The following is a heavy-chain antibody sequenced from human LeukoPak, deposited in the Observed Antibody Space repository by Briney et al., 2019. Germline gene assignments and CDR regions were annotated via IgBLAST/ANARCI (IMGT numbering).Heavy chain of an antibody. D-gene: IGHD6-6*01. CDR2: IIPIFGTA. V-gene: IGHV1-69*05. Sequence: SVKVSCKASGGTFSSYAISWVRHAPGQGLEWMGGIIPIFGTANYAQKFQGRVTITTDESTSTAYMELSSLRSEDTAVYYCARGRYSSSIYFDYWGQGTLVTVSS. CDR3: ARGRYSSSIYFDY. J-gene: IGHJ4*02. CDR1: GGTFSSYA.